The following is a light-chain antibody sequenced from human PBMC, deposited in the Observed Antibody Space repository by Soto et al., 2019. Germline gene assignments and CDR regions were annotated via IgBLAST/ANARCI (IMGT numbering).Light chain of an antibody. J-gene: IGLJ1*01. Sequence: QSALTQPPSASGSPGQSVNISCTGTSSDVGGYNYVSWYQQHPGKAPKLMIYEVSKRPSGVPDRFSGSKSGNTASLTVSGLQAEDEADYYCSSHAGSKRVFGTGTKLTVL. V-gene: IGLV2-8*01. CDR3: SSHAGSKRV. CDR2: EVS. CDR1: SSDVGGYNY.